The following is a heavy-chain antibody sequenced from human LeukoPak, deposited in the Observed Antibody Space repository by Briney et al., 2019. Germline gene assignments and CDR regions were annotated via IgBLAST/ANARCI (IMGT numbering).Heavy chain of an antibody. D-gene: IGHD3-16*01. CDR1: GFTFSSYS. J-gene: IGHJ4*02. CDR3: ARESLGFAFDY. Sequence: PGGSLRLSCAASGFTFSSYSMTWVRQAPGKGLEWVSSISSSSSYIYYADSVKGRFTIPRDNAKNSLYLQMNSLRAEDTAVYYCARESLGFAFDYWGQGTLVTVSS. CDR2: ISSSSSYI. V-gene: IGHV3-21*01.